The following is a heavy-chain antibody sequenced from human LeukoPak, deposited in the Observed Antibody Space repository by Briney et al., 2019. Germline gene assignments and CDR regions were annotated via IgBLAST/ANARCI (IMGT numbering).Heavy chain of an antibody. CDR2: ISSSGSTI. CDR1: GFTFSSYE. Sequence: GGSLRLSCAASGFTFSSYEINRVRQAPGKGLERVSYISSSGSTIYYADSVKGRFTISRDNAKNSLYLQMNSLRAEDTAVYYCARGGYTVTTYRVYWGQGTLVTVSS. V-gene: IGHV3-48*03. J-gene: IGHJ4*02. CDR3: ARGGYTVTTYRVY. D-gene: IGHD4-17*01.